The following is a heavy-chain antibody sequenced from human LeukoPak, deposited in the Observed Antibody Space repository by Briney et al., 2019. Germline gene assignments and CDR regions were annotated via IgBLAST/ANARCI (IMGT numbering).Heavy chain of an antibody. D-gene: IGHD3-22*01. Sequence: ASVKVSCKASGYTFTGYYMHWVRQAPGQGLEWMGWINPNSGGTNYAQKFQGRVTMTRDTSISTAYMELSRLRSDDTAVYYCARGDLYYYDSSGYYPDCWGQGTLVTVSS. CDR3: ARGDLYYYDSSGYYPDC. CDR1: GYTFTGYY. J-gene: IGHJ4*02. CDR2: INPNSGGT. V-gene: IGHV1-2*02.